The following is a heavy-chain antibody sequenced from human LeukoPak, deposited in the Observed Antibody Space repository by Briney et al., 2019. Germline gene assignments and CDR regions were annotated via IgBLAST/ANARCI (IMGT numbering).Heavy chain of an antibody. J-gene: IGHJ3*02. CDR3: AAGNLTMVRGILGTWGAFDI. CDR2: IVVGSGNT. V-gene: IGHV1-58*02. Sequence: SVKVSCKASGFSFTSSAMQWVRQARGQRLEWIGWIVVGSGNTNYAQNFQERVTITRDMSTGTAYMELSSLRSEDTAVYYCAAGNLTMVRGILGTWGAFDIWGQGTMVTVSS. D-gene: IGHD3-10*01. CDR1: GFSFTSSA.